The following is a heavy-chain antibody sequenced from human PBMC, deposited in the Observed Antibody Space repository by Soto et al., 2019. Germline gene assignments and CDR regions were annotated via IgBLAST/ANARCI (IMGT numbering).Heavy chain of an antibody. V-gene: IGHV4-30-4*01. CDR1: GDSISSGNKY. CDR2: IFSSGTT. D-gene: IGHD3-16*01. J-gene: IGHJ6*02. Sequence: SETLSLTCTVSGDSISSGNKYWSWIRQPPGKGLGWIGYIFSSGTTYYNPSLKSRLTMSLDASQNQFSLKLNSLTDADTAVYFCARVPSPFDYYYAMDVWGQGTTVTVSS. CDR3: ARVPSPFDYYYAMDV.